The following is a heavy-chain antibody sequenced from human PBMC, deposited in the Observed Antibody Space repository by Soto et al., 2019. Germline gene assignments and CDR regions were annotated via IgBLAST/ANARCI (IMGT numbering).Heavy chain of an antibody. Sequence: QVQLVESGGGVVQPGRSLRLSCAASGFTFSSNGIHWVRQAPGKGLEWVAVISSDGSNKYYADSVKGRFTISRDNSKNTLYVQRNSLRAEDTAVYYCAMDLYGGRSRFDFWGQGTLVTVSS. CDR3: AMDLYGGRSRFDF. CDR1: GFTFSSNG. CDR2: ISSDGSNK. J-gene: IGHJ4*02. V-gene: IGHV3-30*03. D-gene: IGHD2-15*01.